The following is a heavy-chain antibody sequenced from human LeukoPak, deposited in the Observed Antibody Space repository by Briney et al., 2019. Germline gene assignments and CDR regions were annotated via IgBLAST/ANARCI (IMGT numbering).Heavy chain of an antibody. CDR2: IYYSGST. Sequence: PSETLSLTCTVSGGSISSYYWSWIRRPPGKGLEWIGYIYYSGSTNYNPSLKSRVTISVDTSKNQFSLKLSSVTAADTAVYYCARDAVTYYDILTGSNWFDPWGQGTLVTVSS. CDR1: GGSISSYY. J-gene: IGHJ5*02. V-gene: IGHV4-59*01. CDR3: ARDAVTYYDILTGSNWFDP. D-gene: IGHD3-9*01.